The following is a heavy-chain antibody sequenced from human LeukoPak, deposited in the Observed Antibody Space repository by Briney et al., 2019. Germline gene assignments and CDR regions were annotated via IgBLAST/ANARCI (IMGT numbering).Heavy chain of an antibody. CDR2: ISSNADIV. V-gene: IGHV3-11*01. D-gene: IGHD6-19*01. Sequence: GGSLRLSCSASGFTFSEYYMSWIRQAPGKGREWVSDISSNADIVSYADFAQGRFTISRDNGDHSLSLQLNSLRAEDTAVYYCARETVAGTFDYWSQGTLVTVSS. CDR3: ARETVAGTFDY. CDR1: GFTFSEYY. J-gene: IGHJ4*02.